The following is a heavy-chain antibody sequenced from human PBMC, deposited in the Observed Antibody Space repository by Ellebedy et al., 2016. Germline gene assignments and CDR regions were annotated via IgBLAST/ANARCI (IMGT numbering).Heavy chain of an antibody. CDR2: IMPLVDEH. V-gene: IGHV1-69*10. J-gene: IGHJ4*02. D-gene: IGHD3-3*01. CDR3: ARDIGDGDFDDRFDY. CDR1: RGTFSSYG. Sequence: SVKVSCKLSRGTFSSYGISWVRQVPGQGLEWMGGIMPLVDEHTYAQKFQGRITINADTSTTTVFMELSGLRSEDTAVYFCARDIGDGDFDDRFDYWGQGTLVTVSS.